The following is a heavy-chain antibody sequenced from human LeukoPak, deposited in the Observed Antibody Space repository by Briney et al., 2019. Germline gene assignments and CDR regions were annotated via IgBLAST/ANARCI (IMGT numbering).Heavy chain of an antibody. J-gene: IGHJ6*02. V-gene: IGHV3-53*01. CDR1: GFTVSSNY. CDR3: ARDGPDNYGSMDV. CDR2: IYSGVST. D-gene: IGHD4-17*01. Sequence: GGSLRLSCAASGFTVSSNYMSWVRQAPGKGLEWVSVIYSGVSTYYADSVKGRLTISRDNSKNTLYLQMNSLRAEDTAVYYCARDGPDNYGSMDVWGQGTTVTVSS.